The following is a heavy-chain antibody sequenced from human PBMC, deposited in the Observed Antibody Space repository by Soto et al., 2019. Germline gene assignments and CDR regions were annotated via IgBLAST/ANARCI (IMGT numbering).Heavy chain of an antibody. V-gene: IGHV4-30-4*01. CDR1: GGSISSGDYY. J-gene: IGHJ6*02. CDR2: IYYSGST. D-gene: IGHD1-26*01. Sequence: SETLSLTCTVSGGSISSGDYYWSWIRQPPGKGLEWIGYIYYSGSTYYNPSLKSRVTISVDTSKNQFSLKLSSVTAADTAVYYCKMGAVGGMSLYYYYGMDVWGQGTTVTVSS. CDR3: KMGAVGGMSLYYYYGMDV.